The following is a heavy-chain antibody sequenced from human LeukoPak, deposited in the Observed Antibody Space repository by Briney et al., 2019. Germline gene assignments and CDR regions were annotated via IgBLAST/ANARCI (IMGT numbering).Heavy chain of an antibody. J-gene: IGHJ4*02. Sequence: GRSLRLSCAPSAFTFSDTWMHWVSHPPGGGLVWVSRIRCVGRDTTDAESVKGRFTISRDNAKNTLYLQMNSLSAEDTAVYYCARDWFYAIDYWGQGTLVTVSS. CDR1: AFTFSDTW. CDR3: ARDWFYAIDY. D-gene: IGHD2/OR15-2a*01. V-gene: IGHV3-74*03. CDR2: IRCVGRDT.